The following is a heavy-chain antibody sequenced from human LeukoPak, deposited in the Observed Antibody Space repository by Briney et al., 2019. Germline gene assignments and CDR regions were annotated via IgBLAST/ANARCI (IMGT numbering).Heavy chain of an antibody. CDR1: GFTFSDST. V-gene: IGHV3-73*01. CDR3: TSYYYYDSTSPIGLVRY. J-gene: IGHJ4*02. Sequence: GGSLRLSCAASGFTFSDSTMHWVRQASGKGLEWVGRIRHKAHSYATAYAASVQGRFTISRDDSKNTAYLQMNSLRTEDTAMYYCTSYYYYDSTSPIGLVRYWGQGTLVTVSS. CDR2: IRHKAHSYAT. D-gene: IGHD3-22*01.